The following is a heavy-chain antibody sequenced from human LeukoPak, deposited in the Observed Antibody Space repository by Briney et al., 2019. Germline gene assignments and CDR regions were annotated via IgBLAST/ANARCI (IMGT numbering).Heavy chain of an antibody. CDR2: IYYSGST. CDR1: GGSISSYY. V-gene: IGHV4-59*01. J-gene: IGHJ5*02. D-gene: IGHD6-19*01. CDR3: ARDNIAVAKRVNWFDP. Sequence: SETLSLTCTASGGSISSYYWSWIRQPPGKGLEWIGYIYYSGSTNYNPSLMSRVTISVDTSKNQFSLKLSSVTAADPAVYYCARDNIAVAKRVNWFDPWGQGTLVNVSS.